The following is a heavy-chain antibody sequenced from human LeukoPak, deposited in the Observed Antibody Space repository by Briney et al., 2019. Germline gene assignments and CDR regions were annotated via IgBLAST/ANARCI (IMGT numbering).Heavy chain of an antibody. CDR3: ARHDSGSYSVFDS. J-gene: IGHJ4*02. CDR2: IDPSDSYT. CDR1: GYSFTSYW. Sequence: GESLKISCKGSGYSFTSYWISWVRQMPGKGLEWMGLIDPSDSYTNYSPSFQGHVTISADKSITTAYLQWSSLKASDTAIYHCARHDSGSYSVFDSWGQGTLVTVSS. D-gene: IGHD1-26*01. V-gene: IGHV5-10-1*01.